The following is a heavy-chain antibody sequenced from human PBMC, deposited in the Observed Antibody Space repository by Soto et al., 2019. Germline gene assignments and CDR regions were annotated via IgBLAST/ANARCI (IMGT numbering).Heavy chain of an antibody. CDR1: GFSFSTST. CDR2: IGRTGIDR. CDR3: VCDDNRRY. D-gene: IGHD1-1*01. Sequence: EVQLVESGGGLVKPGGSLRLSCAGSGFSFSTSTMNWVRQAQGKGLEFVSSIGRTGIDRYYIDSVKGRFTISRDNAQNSLYLQMNSLRAEDTALYYCVCDDNRRYWGQGTLVTVSS. J-gene: IGHJ4*02. V-gene: IGHV3-21*01.